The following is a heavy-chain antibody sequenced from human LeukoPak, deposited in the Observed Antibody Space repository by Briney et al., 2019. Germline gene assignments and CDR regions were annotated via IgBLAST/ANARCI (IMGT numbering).Heavy chain of an antibody. V-gene: IGHV3-30*18. CDR2: ISYDGRKK. D-gene: IGHD3-16*01. Sequence: GGSLRLSCAAPGFTFCNYGTHSVRQAPGKGLEWVAVISYDGRKKYYADSLKGRLTISRDNSKTTLYLQMNSSRVEDTGTYYCSKSRPAGPGGYFDNWGQGTLVTVSS. CDR3: SKSRPAGPGGYFDN. J-gene: IGHJ4*02. CDR1: GFTFCNYG.